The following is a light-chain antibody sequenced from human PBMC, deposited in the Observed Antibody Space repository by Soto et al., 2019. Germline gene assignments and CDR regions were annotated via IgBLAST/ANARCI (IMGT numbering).Light chain of an antibody. CDR3: QHYNSDSEA. CDR1: QTFXSR. J-gene: IGKJ1*01. CDR2: KAS. Sequence: DIQVTQCPSTLSGSAGDSVTITCRASQTFXSRFGWDQQQPGKAPKLLXYKASTLNRGGPSRLSGSGSGTEFTLTISSLQPDDFATYYCQHYNSDSEAFGQGTKVDIK. V-gene: IGKV1-5*03.